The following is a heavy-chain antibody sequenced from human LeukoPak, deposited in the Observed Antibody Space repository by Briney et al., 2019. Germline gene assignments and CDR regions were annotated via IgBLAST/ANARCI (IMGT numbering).Heavy chain of an antibody. J-gene: IGHJ4*02. D-gene: IGHD1-20*01. V-gene: IGHV3-64*01. Sequence: GGSLRLSCAASGFIFSSYAMYWVRQAPGKGLEYVSGISSNEHITYYANSVKGRFSISRDNYNNTLHLQMGSLRAEDMAVYYCTRDSANWRLFDYWGQGTLVTVSS. CDR2: ISSNEHIT. CDR3: TRDSANWRLFDY. CDR1: GFIFSSYA.